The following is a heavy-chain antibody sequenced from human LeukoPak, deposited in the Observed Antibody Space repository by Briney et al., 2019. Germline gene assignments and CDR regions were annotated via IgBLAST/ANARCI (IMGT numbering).Heavy chain of an antibody. CDR1: GGSISGYY. V-gene: IGHV4-34*01. Sequence: IPSETLSLTCAVYGGSISGYYWSWIHQPPGKGMEWVGEIHSNGATSYNPALKSRATISIDTSKNQVSLRLSSVTAADTAVYYCTRGNILSGYCFDFWGQGALVTVSS. CDR3: TRGNILSGYCFDF. CDR2: IHSNGAT. D-gene: IGHD3-9*01. J-gene: IGHJ4*02.